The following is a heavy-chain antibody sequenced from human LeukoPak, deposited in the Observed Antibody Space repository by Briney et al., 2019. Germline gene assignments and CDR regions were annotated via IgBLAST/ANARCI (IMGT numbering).Heavy chain of an antibody. CDR3: ARDWDGRQNYFDP. V-gene: IGHV1-18*01. Sequence: ASVKVSCKSSGYTFTTFGIGWVRQAPGQGLEWMGWTSTFDGPNHAQKFQGRVTMTTDTSTSTVYMELRSLSPDDTAVYYCARDWDGRQNYFDPWGQGTLVTVSS. CDR2: TSTFDGP. D-gene: IGHD1-26*01. J-gene: IGHJ5*02. CDR1: GYTFTTFG.